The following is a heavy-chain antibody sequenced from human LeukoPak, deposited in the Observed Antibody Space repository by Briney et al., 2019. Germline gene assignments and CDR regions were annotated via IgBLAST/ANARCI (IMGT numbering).Heavy chain of an antibody. D-gene: IGHD6-6*01. CDR2: ISAYNGNT. CDR1: GYTFTSYG. J-gene: IGHJ3*02. CDR3: ARDYGAARPIMPDAFDI. V-gene: IGHV1-18*01. Sequence: ASVKVSCKASGYTFTSYGISWVRQAPGQGLEWMGWISAYNGNTNYAQKLQGRVTMTTDTSTSTAYMELRSLRSDDTAVYYCARDYGAARPIMPDAFDIWGQGTMVTVSS.